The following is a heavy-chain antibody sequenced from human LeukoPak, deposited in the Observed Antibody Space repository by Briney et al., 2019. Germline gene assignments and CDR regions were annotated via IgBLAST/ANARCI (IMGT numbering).Heavy chain of an antibody. CDR3: ARRGSNWFDP. Sequence: SETLSLTCTVSGGSISSYYWSWIRQPPGKGLEWIGYIYTSGGTNYNPSLKSRVTIPVDTSKNQFSLKLSSVTAADTAVYYCARRGSNWFDPWGQGTLVTVSS. CDR1: GGSISSYY. D-gene: IGHD3-10*01. CDR2: IYTSGGT. J-gene: IGHJ5*02. V-gene: IGHV4-4*09.